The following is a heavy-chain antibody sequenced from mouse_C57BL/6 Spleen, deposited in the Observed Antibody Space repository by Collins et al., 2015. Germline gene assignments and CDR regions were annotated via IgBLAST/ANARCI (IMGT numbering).Heavy chain of an antibody. CDR1: GYTFTSYW. V-gene: IGHV1-72*01. Sequence: QVQLQQPGAELVKPGASVKLSCKASGYTFTSYWMHWAKQRPGRGLEWIGRIDPNSGGTKYNEKFKSKATLTVDKPSSTAYMQLSSLTSEDSAVYYCARSYGGYDERYYAMDYWGQGTSVTVSS. CDR2: IDPNSGGT. CDR3: ARSYGGYDERYYAMDY. J-gene: IGHJ4*01. D-gene: IGHD2-2*01.